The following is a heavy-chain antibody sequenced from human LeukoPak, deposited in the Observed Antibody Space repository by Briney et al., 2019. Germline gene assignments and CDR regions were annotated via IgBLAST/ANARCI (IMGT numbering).Heavy chain of an antibody. D-gene: IGHD3-10*01. CDR2: INHSGST. CDR1: GGSFSGYY. V-gene: IGHV4-34*01. Sequence: SETLSLTCAVYGGSFSGYYWSWIRQPPGKGLEWIGEINHSGSTNYNPSLKSRVTMSVDTSKNKFSLKLSSVTAADTAVYYCTRDSGTTGEVKFDPWGQGTLVTVSS. J-gene: IGHJ5*02. CDR3: TRDSGTTGEVKFDP.